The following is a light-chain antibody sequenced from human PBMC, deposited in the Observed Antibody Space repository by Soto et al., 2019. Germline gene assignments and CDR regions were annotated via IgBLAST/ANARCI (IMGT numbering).Light chain of an antibody. Sequence: EIVMTQSPATLSVSPGERATLSCRASQSVSSNLAWYQQNPGQAPRRLIYGASTRATGIPARFSGSGSGTEFTLTISSLQSEDFAVYYCQQYNNWPPLTFGGGTKVELK. CDR1: QSVSSN. V-gene: IGKV3-15*01. CDR3: QQYNNWPPLT. J-gene: IGKJ4*01. CDR2: GAS.